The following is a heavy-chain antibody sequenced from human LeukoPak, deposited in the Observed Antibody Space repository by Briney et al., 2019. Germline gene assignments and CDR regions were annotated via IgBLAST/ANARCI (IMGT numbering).Heavy chain of an antibody. J-gene: IGHJ5*02. CDR2: ISGSGDTT. CDR3: GKHSGARSLGELSSS. Sequence: PGGSLRHSRAASGFPFSTYAMSWVRQAPGKGLEWVSFISGSGDTTNYADSVKGRFTISRDSCQNTLYLQMNSLRAEDTGIYYCGKHSGARSLGELSSSWGQGTLVIVSS. V-gene: IGHV3-23*01. CDR1: GFPFSTYA. D-gene: IGHD3-16*02.